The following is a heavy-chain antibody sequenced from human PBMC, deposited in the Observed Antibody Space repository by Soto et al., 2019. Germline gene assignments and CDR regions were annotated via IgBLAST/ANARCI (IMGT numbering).Heavy chain of an antibody. D-gene: IGHD5-12*01. CDR1: GGSISSGGYY. Sequence: QVQLQESGPGLVKPSQTLSLTCTVSGGSISSGGYYWSWIRQHPGKGLEWIGYIYYSGSTYYNPSLKSRVTISVDTSKNQFSLKLSSVTAADTAVYYCARSGYWADIVATPTWLEIWFDPWGQGTLVTVSS. V-gene: IGHV4-31*03. CDR2: IYYSGST. J-gene: IGHJ5*02. CDR3: ARSGYWADIVATPTWLEIWFDP.